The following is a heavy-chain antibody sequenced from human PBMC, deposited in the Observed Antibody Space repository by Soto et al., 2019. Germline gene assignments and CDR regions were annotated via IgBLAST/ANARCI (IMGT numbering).Heavy chain of an antibody. CDR1: GFTFSSYS. CDR2: ISSSSSYI. V-gene: IGHV3-21*01. CDR3: ARVRGVVVVVAATLLTTHPFDY. D-gene: IGHD2-15*01. J-gene: IGHJ4*02. Sequence: GGSLRLSCAASGFTFSSYSMNWVRQAPGKGLEWVSSISSSSSYIYYADSVKGRFTISRDNAKNSLYLQMNSLRAEDTAVYYCARVRGVVVVVAATLLTTHPFDYWGQGTLVTVSS.